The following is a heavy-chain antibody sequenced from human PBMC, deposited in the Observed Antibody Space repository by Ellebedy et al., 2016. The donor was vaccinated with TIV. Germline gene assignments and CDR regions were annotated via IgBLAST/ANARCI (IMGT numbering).Heavy chain of an antibody. CDR1: GFSLTNLIMG. CDR3: VRALKYCGGDCTYKFDF. V-gene: IGHV2-26*01. J-gene: IGHJ4*02. CDR2: IFSNDEK. Sequence: SGPTLVKPKETLTLTCTVSGFSLTNLIMGVSWIRQPPGKALEWLAHIFSNDEKSYSTSLEARLSLSKDTAKSQLVLTVAHMDPLDTATYYCVRALKYCGGDCTYKFDFWGQGALVTVSS. D-gene: IGHD2-21*02.